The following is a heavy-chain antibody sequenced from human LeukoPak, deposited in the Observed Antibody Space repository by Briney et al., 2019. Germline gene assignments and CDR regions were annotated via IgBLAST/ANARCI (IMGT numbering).Heavy chain of an antibody. V-gene: IGHV3-74*01. CDR3: ARIAVAGIDY. D-gene: IGHD6-19*01. Sequence: GGSLRLSCAASGFIFSSYWVHWVRHAPGKGLAWVSRINTDGSSTSYADSVKGRFTISRDNAKNSLYLQMNSLRAEDSAVYYCARIAVAGIDYWGQGTLVTVSS. J-gene: IGHJ4*02. CDR1: GFIFSSYW. CDR2: INTDGSST.